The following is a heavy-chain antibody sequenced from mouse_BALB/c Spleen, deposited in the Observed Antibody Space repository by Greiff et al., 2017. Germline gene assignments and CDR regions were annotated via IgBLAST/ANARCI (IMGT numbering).Heavy chain of an antibody. CDR2: ISSGGSYT. Sequence: EVKLQESGGGLVKPGGSLKLSCAASGFTFSSYAMSWVRQTPEKRLEWVATISSGGSYTYYPDSVKGRFTISRDNAKNTLYLQMSSLRSEDTAMYYCASGVRGDYAMDYWGQGTSVTVSS. V-gene: IGHV5-9-3*01. J-gene: IGHJ4*01. CDR3: ASGVRGDYAMDY. CDR1: GFTFSSYA. D-gene: IGHD2-14*01.